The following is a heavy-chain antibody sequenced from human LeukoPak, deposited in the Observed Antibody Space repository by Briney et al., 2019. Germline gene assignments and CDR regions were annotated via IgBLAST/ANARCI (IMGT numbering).Heavy chain of an antibody. V-gene: IGHV4-34*01. CDR3: ASRESLPHYYDSSGYFPYFDY. CDR1: GGSFSGYY. D-gene: IGHD3-22*01. CDR2: INHSGST. Sequence: SETLSLTCAVYGGSFSGYYWSWIRQPPGKGLEWIGEINHSGSTNYNPSLKSRVTISVDTSKSQFSLKLSSVTAADTAVYYCASRESLPHYYDSSGYFPYFDYWGQGTLVTVSS. J-gene: IGHJ4*02.